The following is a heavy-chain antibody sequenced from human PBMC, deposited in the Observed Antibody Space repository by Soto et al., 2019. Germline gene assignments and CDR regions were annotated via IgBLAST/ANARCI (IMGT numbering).Heavy chain of an antibody. CDR2: ISGSGGST. Sequence: PGGSLRLSCAASGFTFSSYAMSWVRQAPGKGLEWVSAISGSGGSTYYADSVKGRFTISRDNSKNTLYLQMNSLRAEDTAVYYCAKLYDYVWESYYYYYGMDVWGQGTTVTVSS. CDR3: AKLYDYVWESYYYYYGMDV. V-gene: IGHV3-23*01. CDR1: GFTFSSYA. J-gene: IGHJ6*02. D-gene: IGHD3-16*01.